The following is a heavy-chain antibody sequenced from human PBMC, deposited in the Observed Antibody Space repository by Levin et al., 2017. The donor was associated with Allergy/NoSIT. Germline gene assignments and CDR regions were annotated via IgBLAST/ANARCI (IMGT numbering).Heavy chain of an antibody. J-gene: IGHJ1*01. V-gene: IGHV4-61*08. CDR2: IYHSGTT. CDR1: GGSVSSGGYYY. CDR3: ARADSSGYVEYYQP. D-gene: IGHD5-18*01. Sequence: SETLSLTCTVSGGSVSSGGYYYWSWIRQAPGKGLEWIGYIYHSGTTNYNPSLGSRVTISLDTSKSQFSLKLSSVTAADTAVYYCARADSSGYVEYYQPWGQGTPVIVSS.